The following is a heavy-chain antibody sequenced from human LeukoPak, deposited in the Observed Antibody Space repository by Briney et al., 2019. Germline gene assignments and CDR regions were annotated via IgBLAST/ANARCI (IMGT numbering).Heavy chain of an antibody. CDR3: ARDRYYDSGSYYN. CDR1: GGSISSYY. Sequence: SETLSLTCTVSGGSISSYYWNWIRQPPGKVLEWIGYISYSGTTNYNPSLKSRVTISVDTSKNQFSLKLSSVTAADTAVYYCARDRYYDSGSYYNWGQGTLVTVSS. D-gene: IGHD3-10*01. CDR2: ISYSGTT. J-gene: IGHJ4*02. V-gene: IGHV4-59*01.